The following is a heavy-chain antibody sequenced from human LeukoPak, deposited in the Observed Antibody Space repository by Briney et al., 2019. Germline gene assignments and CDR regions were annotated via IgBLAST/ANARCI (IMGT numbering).Heavy chain of an antibody. CDR1: GFTFSSFA. Sequence: GGSLRLSCAASGFTFSSFAMSWVRHDPGKGLEWVSVISKSDGSTHYYADSVKGRFTISRDDSKNTLYLQMNSLRAEDTAMYYCARDIAARRVDNWGQGTPVTVSS. CDR3: ARDIAARRVDN. J-gene: IGHJ4*02. CDR2: ISKSDGST. D-gene: IGHD6-6*01. V-gene: IGHV3-23*01.